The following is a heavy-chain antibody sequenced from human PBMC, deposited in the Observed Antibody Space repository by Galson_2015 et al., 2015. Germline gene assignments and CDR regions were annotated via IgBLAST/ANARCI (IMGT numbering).Heavy chain of an antibody. CDR2: INAGNGNT. Sequence: SVKVSCKASGFTFTSSAVQWVRQAPGQRLEWMGWINAGNGNTKYSQKFQGRVTITRDTSASTAYMELSSLRSEDTAVYYCAGGYGDTYYYYGMDVWGQGTTVTVSS. CDR1: GFTFTSSA. D-gene: IGHD4-17*01. CDR3: AGGYGDTYYYYGMDV. J-gene: IGHJ6*02. V-gene: IGHV1-3*01.